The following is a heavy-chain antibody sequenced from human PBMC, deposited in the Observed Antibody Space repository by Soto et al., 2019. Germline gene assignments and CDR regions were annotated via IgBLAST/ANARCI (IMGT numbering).Heavy chain of an antibody. D-gene: IGHD2-15*01. CDR3: AHRHCSGGSCYPFLNHRVYNWFDP. J-gene: IGHJ5*02. Sequence: SGPTLVNPTQTLTLTCTFSGFSLSTSGVGVGWIRQPPGKALEWLALIYWDDDKRYSPSLKSRLTITKDTSKNQVVLTMTNMDPVDTATYYCAHRHCSGGSCYPFLNHRVYNWFDPWGQGTLVTVSS. V-gene: IGHV2-5*02. CDR2: IYWDDDK. CDR1: GFSLSTSGVG.